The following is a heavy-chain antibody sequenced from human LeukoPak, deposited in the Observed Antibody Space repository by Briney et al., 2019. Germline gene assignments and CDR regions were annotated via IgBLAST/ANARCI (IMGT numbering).Heavy chain of an antibody. V-gene: IGHV3-7*01. CDR3: AREARYCSGGSCYAQYYFDY. CDR1: GFTFSSYW. D-gene: IGHD2-15*01. Sequence: GGSLRLSCAASGFTFSSYWMSWVRQAPGKGLEWVANIKQDGSEKYYVDSVKGRFTISRDNAKNSLYLQMNSLRAEDTAVYYCAREARYCSGGSCYAQYYFDYWGQGTLVTVSS. CDR2: IKQDGSEK. J-gene: IGHJ4*02.